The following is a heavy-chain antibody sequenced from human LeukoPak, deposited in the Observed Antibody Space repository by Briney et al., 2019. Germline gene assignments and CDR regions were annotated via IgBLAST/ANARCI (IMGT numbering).Heavy chain of an antibody. V-gene: IGHV3-23*01. Sequence: PGGSLRLSCAASGFTFSRYAMSWVPQAPGKGLERVSDIIASGGSTYYADSVKGRFTIPRDNSKNTLYLQMNSLRAEDTAIYYCAKELWFGDPPPYFDYWGQGTLVTVSS. CDR1: GFTFSRYA. J-gene: IGHJ4*02. D-gene: IGHD3-10*01. CDR2: IIASGGST. CDR3: AKELWFGDPPPYFDY.